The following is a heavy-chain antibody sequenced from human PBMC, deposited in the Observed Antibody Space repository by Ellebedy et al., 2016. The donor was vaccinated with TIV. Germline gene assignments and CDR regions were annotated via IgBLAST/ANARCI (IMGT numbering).Heavy chain of an antibody. J-gene: IGHJ4*02. CDR3: ARGPLGGTPRAFDS. CDR2: IWYDGSNK. Sequence: GESLKISCAASGFRFSSYGIHWVRQAPGKGLEWVAIIWYDGSNKDYADSVKGRFTISRDNSKNTVYLQMNSLRVEDTAVYTCARGPLGGTPRAFDSWGQGTLVTVSS. D-gene: IGHD1-26*01. V-gene: IGHV3-33*01. CDR1: GFRFSSYG.